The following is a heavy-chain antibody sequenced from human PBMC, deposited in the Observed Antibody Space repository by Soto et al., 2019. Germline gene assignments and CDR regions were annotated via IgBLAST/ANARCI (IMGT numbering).Heavy chain of an antibody. CDR1: GFSLSTSGVG. Sequence: QITLKESGPTLVKPTQTLTLTCTFSGFSLSTSGVGVGWIRQPPGKALEWLALIYWDDDKRYSPSLKSRLTITNDTSKNQVVLTMTNMDPVDTATYYCAHKMGGCDYAWVYDYWRQGTLVTVSS. D-gene: IGHD4-17*01. CDR2: IYWDDDK. CDR3: AHKMGGCDYAWVYDY. J-gene: IGHJ4*02. V-gene: IGHV2-5*02.